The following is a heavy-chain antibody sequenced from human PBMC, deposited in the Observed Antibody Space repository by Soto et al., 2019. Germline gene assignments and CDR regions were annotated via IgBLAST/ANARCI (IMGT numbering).Heavy chain of an antibody. CDR2: IIPIFGTA. Sequence: ASVKVSCKASGGTFSSYAISWVRQAPGQGLEWMGGIIPIFGTANYAQKFQGRVTITADKSTSTAYMELSSLRSEDTAVYYCARIKYSSGWLPYGNWFDPWGQGTLVTGSS. V-gene: IGHV1-69*06. CDR1: GGTFSSYA. D-gene: IGHD6-19*01. J-gene: IGHJ5*02. CDR3: ARIKYSSGWLPYGNWFDP.